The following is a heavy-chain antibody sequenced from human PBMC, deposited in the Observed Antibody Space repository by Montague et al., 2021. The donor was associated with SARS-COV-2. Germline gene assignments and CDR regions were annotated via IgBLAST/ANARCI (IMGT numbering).Heavy chain of an antibody. D-gene: IGHD3-3*01. J-gene: IGHJ4*02. Sequence: SETLSLTCTVSGGSISSYYWSWIRQPPGKGLEWIGYIYYSGSTNYNPSLKSRFTISVDTSKNQFSLKLSSVTAADTAVYYCARAPVAHITIFGVVTSFDYWGQGTLVTVSS. CDR1: GGSISSYY. V-gene: IGHV4-59*01. CDR3: ARAPVAHITIFGVVTSFDY. CDR2: IYYSGST.